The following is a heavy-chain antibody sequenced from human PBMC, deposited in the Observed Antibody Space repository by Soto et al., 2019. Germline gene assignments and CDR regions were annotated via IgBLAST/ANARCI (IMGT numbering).Heavy chain of an antibody. CDR2: IYWNDDK. Sequence: SGPTLVKPTQTLTLTCTFSGFSLSTSGVGVGWIRQPPGKALEWLALIYWNDDKRYSPSLKSRLIITKGTSKNQVVLTMTNMDHVDTATSYCAHRRAYSYGRPFDSWGQGTLVTVSS. V-gene: IGHV2-5*01. D-gene: IGHD5-18*01. CDR3: AHRRAYSYGRPFDS. J-gene: IGHJ4*02. CDR1: GFSLSTSGVG.